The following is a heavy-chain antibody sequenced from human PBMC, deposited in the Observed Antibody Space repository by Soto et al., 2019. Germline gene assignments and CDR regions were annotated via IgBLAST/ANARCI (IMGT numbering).Heavy chain of an antibody. J-gene: IGHJ5*02. CDR3: ARPMVRGFSWFDP. V-gene: IGHV4-38-2*01. CDR1: GYSISSGYY. Sequence: ASETLSLTCAVSGYSISSGYYWGWIRQPPGKGLEWIGSIYHSGSTYYNPSLKSRVTISVDTSKNQFSLKLSSVTAADTAVYYCARPMVRGFSWFDPWGQGTLVTVPQ. D-gene: IGHD3-10*01. CDR2: IYHSGST.